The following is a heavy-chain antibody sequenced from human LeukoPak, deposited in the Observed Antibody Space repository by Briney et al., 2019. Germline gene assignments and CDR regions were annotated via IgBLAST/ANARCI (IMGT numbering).Heavy chain of an antibody. D-gene: IGHD5-18*01. CDR1: GFTFSRNS. V-gene: IGHV3-21*04. J-gene: IGHJ4*02. CDR2: ISTSSSYI. Sequence: GGSLRLSCAASGFTFSRNSMNWVRQAPGKGLEWVSSISTSSSYIDYADSVKGRFTISRDNAKNSLYLQMNSLRAEDTAVFYCARGQYSHGGIWGQGTLVTVSS. CDR3: ARGQYSHGGI.